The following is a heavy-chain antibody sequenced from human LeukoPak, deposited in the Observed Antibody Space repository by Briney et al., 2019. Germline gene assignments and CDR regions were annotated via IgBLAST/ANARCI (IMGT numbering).Heavy chain of an antibody. D-gene: IGHD3-16*01. J-gene: IGHJ4*02. CDR1: GFTFSSYS. V-gene: IGHV3-21*01. CDR3: ARGRGDPLQYYFDY. CDR2: ISSSSSYI. Sequence: RSGGSLRLSCAASGFTFSSYSMNWVRQAPGKGLEWVSSISSSSSYIYYADSVKGRFTISRDNAKNSLYLQMNSLRAEDTALYYCARGRGDPLQYYFDYWGQGTLVTVSS.